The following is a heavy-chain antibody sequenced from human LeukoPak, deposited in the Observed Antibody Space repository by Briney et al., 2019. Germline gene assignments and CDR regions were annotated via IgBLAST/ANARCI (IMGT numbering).Heavy chain of an antibody. Sequence: GSLRLSCAASRFTFDDYTMHWVRQAPGKGLEWVSLISWDGGSTYYADSVKGRFTISRDNSKNSLYLQMNSLRTEDTALYYCARNYYGSGTYHMDVWGKGTTVTVSS. CDR2: ISWDGGST. D-gene: IGHD3-10*01. V-gene: IGHV3-43*01. CDR1: RFTFDDYT. CDR3: ARNYYGSGTYHMDV. J-gene: IGHJ6*03.